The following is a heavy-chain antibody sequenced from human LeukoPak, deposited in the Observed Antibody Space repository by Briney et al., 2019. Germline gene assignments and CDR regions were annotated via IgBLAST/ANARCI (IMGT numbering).Heavy chain of an antibody. CDR2: IYGGGST. CDR3: ARALEVYGMDV. D-gene: IGHD3-3*01. CDR1: GFTAKSNY. J-gene: IGHJ6*02. Sequence: GGSLRLSCAASGFTAKSNYMGWVRQAPGKGLEWVSVIYGGGSTFYADSVKGRFTISRDNSKNTVDLQMNSLRAEDTAVYYCARALEVYGMDVWGQGTTVTVSS. V-gene: IGHV3-66*01.